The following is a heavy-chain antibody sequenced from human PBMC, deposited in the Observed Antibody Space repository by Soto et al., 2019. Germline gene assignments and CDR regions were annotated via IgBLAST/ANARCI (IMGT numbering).Heavy chain of an antibody. CDR2: INPSGGST. J-gene: IGHJ4*02. D-gene: IGHD1-1*01. V-gene: IGHV1-46*01. CDR1: GYTFTSYG. Sequence: ASVKVSCKASGYTFTSYGISWVRQAPGQGLEWMGRINPSGGSTNYAQKFQGRVTMTRDTSTSTVYMDLSSLRSEDTAVYYCARDRTGPTATLDYWGQGTLVTVSS. CDR3: ARDRTGPTATLDY.